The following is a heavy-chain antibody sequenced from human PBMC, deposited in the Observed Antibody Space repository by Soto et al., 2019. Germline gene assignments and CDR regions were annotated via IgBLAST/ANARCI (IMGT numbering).Heavy chain of an antibody. J-gene: IGHJ4*02. CDR3: AKDKPAAGSQWLVPI. Sequence: LRLSCAASGFTFSSCAMSWVRQAPGMGLQWVSAISDSGGSTYYADSVRGRFTISRDNSKNTLYLQLNSLGAEDTAVYYCAKDKPAAGSQWLVPIWGRGTLVTVSS. V-gene: IGHV3-23*01. CDR2: ISDSGGST. D-gene: IGHD6-19*01. CDR1: GFTFSSCA.